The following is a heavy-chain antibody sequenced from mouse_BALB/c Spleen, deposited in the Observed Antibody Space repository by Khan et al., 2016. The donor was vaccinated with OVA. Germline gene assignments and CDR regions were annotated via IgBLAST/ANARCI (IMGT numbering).Heavy chain of an antibody. J-gene: IGHJ3*01. V-gene: IGHV3-2*02. CDR1: GYSITSDYA. D-gene: IGHD3-3*01. CDR3: ARGRAY. CDR2: ISYSGST. Sequence: EVQLQESGPGLVKPSQSLSLTCTVTGYSITSDYAWNWIRQFPGNKLEWMGYISYSGSTSYTPSLKSRISIPRDTSKHQSFLQLNSGTTEDTATYYCARGRAYWGQGTLVTVSA.